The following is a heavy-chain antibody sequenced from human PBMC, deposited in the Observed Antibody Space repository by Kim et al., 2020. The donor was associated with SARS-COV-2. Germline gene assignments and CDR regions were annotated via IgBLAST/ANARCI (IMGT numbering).Heavy chain of an antibody. CDR2: IYYSGST. Sequence: SETLSLTCTVSGGSISSGGYYWSWIRQHPGKGLEWIGYIYYSGSTYYNPSLKSRVTISVDTSKNQFSLKLSSVTAADTAVYYCARDEAKSPHHYYGSGSYLVPLVYWGQGTLVTVSS. CDR1: GGSISSGGYY. J-gene: IGHJ4*02. CDR3: ARDEAKSPHHYYGSGSYLVPLVY. V-gene: IGHV4-31*03. D-gene: IGHD3-10*01.